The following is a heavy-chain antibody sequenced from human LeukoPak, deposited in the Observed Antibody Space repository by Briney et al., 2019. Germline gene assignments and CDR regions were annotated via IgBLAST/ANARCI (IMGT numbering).Heavy chain of an antibody. CDR2: ISYDGSEK. V-gene: IGHV3-30*18. D-gene: IGHD2-2*01. CDR1: GFTFSVYG. Sequence: GTSLRLSCAASGFTFSVYGMHWVRQSPGKGLEWVSFISYDGSEKYFTDSVKGRFTISRDNSKNTLYLQMNSLRAEDTAVYYCAKDPDYCSSGICYLGNYFDSWRQGTLVTVSS. J-gene: IGHJ4*02. CDR3: AKDPDYCSSGICYLGNYFDS.